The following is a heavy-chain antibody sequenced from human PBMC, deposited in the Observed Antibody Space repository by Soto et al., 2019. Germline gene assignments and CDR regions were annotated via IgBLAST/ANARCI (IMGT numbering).Heavy chain of an antibody. Sequence: GGSLRLSCAASGFTFSSYGMHWVRQAPGKGLEWVAVIWYDGSNKYYADSVKGRFTISRDNSKNTLYLQMNSLRVEDTAVYYCARDSSIVVVAATFDYWGQGTLVTVSS. CDR1: GFTFSSYG. J-gene: IGHJ4*02. D-gene: IGHD2-15*01. V-gene: IGHV3-33*01. CDR2: IWYDGSNK. CDR3: ARDSSIVVVAATFDY.